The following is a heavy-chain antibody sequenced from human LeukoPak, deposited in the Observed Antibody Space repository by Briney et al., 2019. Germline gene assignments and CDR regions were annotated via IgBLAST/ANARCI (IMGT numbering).Heavy chain of an antibody. J-gene: IGHJ4*02. CDR2: INHSGST. CDR1: GGSFSDYY. D-gene: IGHD3-22*01. V-gene: IGHV4-34*01. Sequence: PSETLSLTCAVHGGSFSDYYWSWIRQSPGKGLEWIGEINHSGSTNDNPSLKSRVTISVDKSKNQFSLKMSSVTAADTAVYYCARGVNEDYYDSSGYYLNDYWGQGTLVTVSS. CDR3: ARGVNEDYYDSSGYYLNDY.